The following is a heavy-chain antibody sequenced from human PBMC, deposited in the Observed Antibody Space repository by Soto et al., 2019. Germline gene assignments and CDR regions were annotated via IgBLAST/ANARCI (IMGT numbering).Heavy chain of an antibody. CDR1: GGSISSGGYS. CDR3: ARVSGP. Sequence: QLQLQESGSGLVKPSQTLSLTCAVSGGSISSGGYSWSWIRQPPGKGLEWIGYIYHSGSTYYNPSXXSXXTKSVDRTKNQFSLKLSSVTAADTAVYYCARVSGPWGQGTLVTVSS. J-gene: IGHJ5*02. CDR2: IYHSGST. V-gene: IGHV4-30-2*01.